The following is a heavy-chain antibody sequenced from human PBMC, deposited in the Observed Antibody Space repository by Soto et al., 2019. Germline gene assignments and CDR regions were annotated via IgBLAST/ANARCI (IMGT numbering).Heavy chain of an antibody. V-gene: IGHV1-8*01. D-gene: IGHD2-2*01. CDR3: ARTDGISTSCYGRGAFDI. CDR1: GYTFTSYD. Sequence: QVQLVQSGAEVKKPGASVKVSCKASGYTFTSYDINWVRQATGQGLEWMGWMNPNSGNTGYAQKFQGRVPMTRNTSISTAYMELSSLRSEDTAVYYCARTDGISTSCYGRGAFDIWGQGTMVTVSS. CDR2: MNPNSGNT. J-gene: IGHJ3*02.